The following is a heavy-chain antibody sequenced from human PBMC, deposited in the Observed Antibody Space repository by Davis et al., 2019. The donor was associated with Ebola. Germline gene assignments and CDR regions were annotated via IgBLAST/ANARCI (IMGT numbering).Heavy chain of an antibody. V-gene: IGHV4-59*01. J-gene: IGHJ5*02. CDR1: GGSISSYY. Sequence: SETLSLTCTVSGGSISSYYWSWIRQPPGKGLEWIGYIYYSGSTNYNPSLKSRVTISVDTSKNQFSLKLSSVTAADTAVYYCARGLLGWWFDPWGQGTLVTVSS. D-gene: IGHD2-21*01. CDR2: IYYSGST. CDR3: ARGLLGWWFDP.